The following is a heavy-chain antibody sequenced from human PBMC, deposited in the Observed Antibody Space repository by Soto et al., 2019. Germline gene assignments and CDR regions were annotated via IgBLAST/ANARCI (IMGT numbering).Heavy chain of an antibody. D-gene: IGHD2-21*02. CDR3: ARASGCHSGWGHWSDP. J-gene: IGHJ5*02. Sequence: SETLSLTCTVSGGSISRYYWSWIRQTPGKGLEWIVSISHSGTSFYNPSLRSRVTISMDTSNNHFSLKLNSLTATDTAVYYCARASGCHSGWGHWSDPGGQGTLVTVFS. V-gene: IGHV4-38-2*02. CDR1: GGSISRYY. CDR2: ISHSGTS.